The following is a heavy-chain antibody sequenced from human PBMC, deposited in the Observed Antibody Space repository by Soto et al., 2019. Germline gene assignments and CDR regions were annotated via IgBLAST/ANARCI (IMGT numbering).Heavy chain of an antibody. CDR3: ARVSLFTICGVVLNQRNYGMDV. CDR2: INHSGST. CDR1: GGSFSGYY. V-gene: IGHV4-34*01. Sequence: SETLSLTCAVYGGSFSGYYWSWIRQPPGKGLEWIGEINHSGSTNYNPSLKCRVTISVDTSKNQFSLKLSSVTAADTAVYYCARVSLFTICGVVLNQRNYGMDVWGKGTRVTVSS. D-gene: IGHD3-3*01. J-gene: IGHJ6*04.